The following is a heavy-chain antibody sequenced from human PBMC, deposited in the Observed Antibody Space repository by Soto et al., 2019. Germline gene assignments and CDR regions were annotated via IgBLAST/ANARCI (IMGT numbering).Heavy chain of an antibody. D-gene: IGHD6-13*01. CDR3: AKDSSSWYYFDY. Sequence: EVQLLESGGGLVQPGGSLRLSCAASGFTFSSYAMSWVRQAPGKGLEWVPAISGSGGSTYYADSVKGRFTISRDNSKNTLYLQMNSLRAEDTAVYYCAKDSSSWYYFDYWGQGTLVTVSS. V-gene: IGHV3-23*01. J-gene: IGHJ4*02. CDR1: GFTFSSYA. CDR2: ISGSGGST.